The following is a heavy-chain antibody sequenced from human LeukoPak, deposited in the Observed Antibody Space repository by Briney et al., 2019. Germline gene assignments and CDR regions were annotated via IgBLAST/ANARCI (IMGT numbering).Heavy chain of an antibody. D-gene: IGHD1-26*01. V-gene: IGHV3-48*01. CDR1: GFTFSSYS. Sequence: PGGSLRLYCAASGFTFSSYSMNWVRQAPGKGLEWVSYISSSSTIYYADSVKGRFTISRDNAKNSLYLQMNSLRAEDTAVYYCARRKIVGATTNYYWYYYMDVWGKGTTVTVSS. J-gene: IGHJ6*03. CDR2: ISSSSTI. CDR3: ARRKIVGATTNYYWYYYMDV.